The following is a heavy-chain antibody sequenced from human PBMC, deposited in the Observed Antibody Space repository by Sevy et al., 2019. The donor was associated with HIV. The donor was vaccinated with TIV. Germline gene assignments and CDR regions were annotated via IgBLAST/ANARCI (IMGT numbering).Heavy chain of an antibody. Sequence: SQTLSLTCSVSGGSISSYYWSWIRQPPGKGLEWIGFIYYSGSTNYNPSLKSRVTISIDTSKSQFSLKLSSVTTADTAVYYCARSSLRYFERHAFDIWGQGTMVTASS. CDR2: IYYSGST. V-gene: IGHV4-59*01. CDR1: GGSISSYY. CDR3: ARSSLRYFERHAFDI. J-gene: IGHJ3*02. D-gene: IGHD3-9*01.